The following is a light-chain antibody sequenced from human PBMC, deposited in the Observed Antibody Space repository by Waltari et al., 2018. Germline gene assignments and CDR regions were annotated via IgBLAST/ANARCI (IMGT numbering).Light chain of an antibody. Sequence: DIPMTQSPSTLSASVGDRVTITCRDSQSLSNWLAWYQQKPGKAPKFLIYKASTLESGVPSRFSGSGSGTEFTLTISSLQPDDFATYYCQQYRNLWTFGQGTKVEIK. CDR3: QQYRNLWT. J-gene: IGKJ1*01. CDR1: QSLSNW. V-gene: IGKV1-5*03. CDR2: KAS.